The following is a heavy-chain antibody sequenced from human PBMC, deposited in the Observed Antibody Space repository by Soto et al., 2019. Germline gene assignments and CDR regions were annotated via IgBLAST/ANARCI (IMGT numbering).Heavy chain of an antibody. V-gene: IGHV3-64D*06. D-gene: IGHD3-3*01. Sequence: GGSLRLSCSASGFTFSSYAMHWVRQAPGKGLEYVSAISSNGGSTYYADSVKGRFTISRNNSKNTLYLQMSSLRAEDTAVYYCVKDQLDFWSGYYPIFDYWGQGTLVTVSS. CDR3: VKDQLDFWSGYYPIFDY. CDR1: GFTFSSYA. CDR2: ISSNGGST. J-gene: IGHJ4*02.